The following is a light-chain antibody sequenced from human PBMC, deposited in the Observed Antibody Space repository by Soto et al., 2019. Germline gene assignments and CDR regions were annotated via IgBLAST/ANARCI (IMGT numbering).Light chain of an antibody. CDR3: QSYDSSLSGWV. CDR2: RNS. J-gene: IGLJ3*02. CDR1: SSNIGAGYD. Sequence: QSVLTQPPSVSGAPGQRVTISCTGSSSNIGAGYDVHWYQQLPGTAPKLLIYRNSNRPSGVPDRFSGSKSGTSASLAITGLLAEDEADYYCQSYDSSLSGWVFGGGTKLTVL. V-gene: IGLV1-40*01.